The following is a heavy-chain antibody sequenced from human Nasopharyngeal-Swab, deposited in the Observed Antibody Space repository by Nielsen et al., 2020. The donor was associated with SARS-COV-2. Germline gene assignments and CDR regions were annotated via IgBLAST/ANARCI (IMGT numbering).Heavy chain of an antibody. CDR1: GFSITYRF. CDR3: ASGQCINGVCNPTDGLDV. Sequence: SVKVSCKASGFSITYRFLHWMRQAPGQALEWMGWITPFNGNAKYAQKSQGRVSITRDGSRTTASLELSSLRPDDTAMYFCASGQCINGVCNPTDGLDVWGQGTSVTVSS. V-gene: IGHV1-45*02. J-gene: IGHJ6*02. CDR2: ITPFNGNA. D-gene: IGHD2-8*01.